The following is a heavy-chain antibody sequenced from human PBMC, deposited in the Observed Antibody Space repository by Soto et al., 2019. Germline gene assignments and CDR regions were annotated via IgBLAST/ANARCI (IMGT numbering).Heavy chain of an antibody. CDR3: AAGDAWDILLAY. J-gene: IGHJ4*02. V-gene: IGHV4-31*03. Sequence: SETLSLTCTVSGGSINSSGYYWNWVRQRPDTGLEWIGHTYFSGNTYYNPSLKTNPSLKSRVIISVDTPKNQLSLWLSSVTAADTAIYYCAAGDAWDILLAYWGQGTLVTVSS. CDR1: GGSINSSGYY. D-gene: IGHD1-26*01. CDR2: TYFSGNT.